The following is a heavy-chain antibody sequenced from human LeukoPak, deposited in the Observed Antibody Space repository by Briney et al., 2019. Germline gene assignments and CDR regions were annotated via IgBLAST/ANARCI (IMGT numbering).Heavy chain of an antibody. CDR2: VYHTGST. J-gene: IGHJ5*02. CDR1: NDSISSGYY. Sequence: PSETLSLTCTVSNDSISSGYYWGWIRLPPGKGLEWTGSVYHTGSTYYNPSLKSRVTISVDTSKNQFSLRLSSVTAAGTAVYYCARDRGYGDYAFEAWGQGTLVTVSS. D-gene: IGHD4-17*01. CDR3: ARDRGYGDYAFEA. V-gene: IGHV4-38-2*02.